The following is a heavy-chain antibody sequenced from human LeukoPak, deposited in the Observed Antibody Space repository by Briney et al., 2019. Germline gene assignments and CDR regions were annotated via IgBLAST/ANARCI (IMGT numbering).Heavy chain of an antibody. V-gene: IGHV1-2*02. CDR3: AREPGGWSPGNY. CDR2: INPNSGGT. Sequence: ASVKVSCKASGYTFSDYYIHWVRQAPGQGLEWMGWINPNSGGTYYAQTFQGRVTMTKDASINTVYMELSRLRSDDTAVYFCAREPGGWSPGNYWGQGTLVTVSS. D-gene: IGHD6-19*01. J-gene: IGHJ4*02. CDR1: GYTFSDYY.